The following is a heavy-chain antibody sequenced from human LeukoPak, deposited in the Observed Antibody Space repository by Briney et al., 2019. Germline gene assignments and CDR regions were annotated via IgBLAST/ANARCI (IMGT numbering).Heavy chain of an antibody. CDR2: IYYSGST. CDR1: GGSISTNSYY. V-gene: IGHV4-39*01. D-gene: IGHD3-10*01. Sequence: PSETLSLTCTVSGGSISTNSYYWGWIRQPPGKGLEWIGSIYYSGSTYYNPSLKSRVTISVDTSKNQFSLKLSSVTAADTAVYYCARGDMVRGVALDYWGQGTLVTVSS. J-gene: IGHJ4*02. CDR3: ARGDMVRGVALDY.